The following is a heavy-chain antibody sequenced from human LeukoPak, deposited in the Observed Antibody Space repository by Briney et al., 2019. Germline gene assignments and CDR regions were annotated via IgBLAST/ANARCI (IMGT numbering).Heavy chain of an antibody. Sequence: GGSLKLSCAASGFPFSRYSMNWVRQAPGEGPEWVSSISSSSSNKDYVDSVKGRFTVSRDNAKNSLYLQMDSLRVEDTAVYYCARDPPSRGTRYFDYWGQGILVTVSS. J-gene: IGHJ4*02. CDR1: GFPFSRYS. CDR3: ARDPPSRGTRYFDY. D-gene: IGHD3-16*01. V-gene: IGHV3-21*01. CDR2: ISSSSSNK.